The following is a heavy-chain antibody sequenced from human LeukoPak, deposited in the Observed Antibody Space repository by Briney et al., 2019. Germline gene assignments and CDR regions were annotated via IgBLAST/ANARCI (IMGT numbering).Heavy chain of an antibody. CDR2: INHSGST. D-gene: IGHD4-11*01. CDR1: GGSFSGYY. J-gene: IGHJ6*03. CDR3: ARQYSNSPYYYYYYYMDV. Sequence: SETLSLTCAVYGGSFSGYYWSWIRQPLGKGLEWIGEINHSGSTNYNPSLKSRVTISVDTSKNQFSLKLSSVTAADTAVYYCARQYSNSPYYYYYYYMDVWGKGTTVTVSS. V-gene: IGHV4-34*01.